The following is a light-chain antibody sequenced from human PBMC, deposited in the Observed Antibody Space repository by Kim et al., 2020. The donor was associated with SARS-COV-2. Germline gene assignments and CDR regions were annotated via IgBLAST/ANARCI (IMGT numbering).Light chain of an antibody. CDR2: TND. CDR3: ATWDDSLSGHWV. Sequence: ELTQPPSASGTPGQRVTISCSGGSSNIQNNYVFWYQQFPGTAPKLLIYTNDQRPSGVPARFSCSKSGTSASLAISGLRSEDEADYYCATWDDSLSGHWVFGGGTQLTVL. J-gene: IGLJ3*02. CDR1: SSNIQNNY. V-gene: IGLV1-47*02.